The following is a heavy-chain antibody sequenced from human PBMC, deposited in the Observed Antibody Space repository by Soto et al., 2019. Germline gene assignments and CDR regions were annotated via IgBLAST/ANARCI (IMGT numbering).Heavy chain of an antibody. CDR1: GGSISSYY. Sequence: SETLSLTCTVSGGSISSYYWSWIRQPAGKGLDWIGRMYASGGTNYNPSLKSRVTMSVDTSKNQFSLKLSSVTAADTAVYYCARGTYFQGYQLSPWGQGTLVTVS. V-gene: IGHV4-4*07. J-gene: IGHJ5*02. CDR2: MYASGGT. CDR3: ARGTYFQGYQLSP. D-gene: IGHD2-2*01.